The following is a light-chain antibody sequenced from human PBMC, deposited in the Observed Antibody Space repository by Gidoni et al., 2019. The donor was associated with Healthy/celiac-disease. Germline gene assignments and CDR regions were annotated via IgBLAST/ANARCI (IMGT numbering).Light chain of an antibody. Sequence: SSVLTPPPSVSVAPGQTDSITVGGNNIGSKSVHWYQQRPGQAPVLVVYDNSDRPSGIPERFSGSNSGNTATLTISRVEAGDEADYYCQVWDSSSDHVVFGGGTKLTVL. CDR3: QVWDSSSDHVV. CDR1: NIGSKS. J-gene: IGLJ2*01. CDR2: DNS. V-gene: IGLV3-21*02.